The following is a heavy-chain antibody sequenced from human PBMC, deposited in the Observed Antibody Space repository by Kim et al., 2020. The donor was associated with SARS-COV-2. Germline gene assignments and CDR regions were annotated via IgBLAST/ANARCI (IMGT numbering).Heavy chain of an antibody. J-gene: IGHJ4*02. CDR3: ARGHYCSGGSCYSPFDY. CDR1: GGTFSSYA. D-gene: IGHD2-15*01. V-gene: IGHV1-69*13. Sequence: SVKVSCKASGGTFSSYAISWVRQAPGQGLEWMGGIIPIFGTANYAQKFQGRVTITADESTSTAYMELSSLRSEDTAVYYCARGHYCSGGSCYSPFDYWGQGTLVTVSS. CDR2: IIPIFGTA.